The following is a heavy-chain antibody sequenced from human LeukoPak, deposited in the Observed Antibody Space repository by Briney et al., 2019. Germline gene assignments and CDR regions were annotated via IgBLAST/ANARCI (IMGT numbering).Heavy chain of an antibody. CDR1: GYTFSSYD. CDR3: ARVGYYDSSGYSPFDY. D-gene: IGHD3-22*01. V-gene: IGHV1-8*01. CDR2: MIPNSGNT. J-gene: IGHJ4*02. Sequence: GASVKVSCKASGYTFSSYDIDWVRQATGQGLEWMGWMIPNSGNTGYAQKFQGRVTMTRNTSISTAYMELSSLRSEDTAVYYCARVGYYDSSGYSPFDYWGQGTLVTVSS.